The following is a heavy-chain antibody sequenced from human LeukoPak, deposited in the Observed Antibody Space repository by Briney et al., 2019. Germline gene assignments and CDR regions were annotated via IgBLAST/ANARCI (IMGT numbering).Heavy chain of an antibody. Sequence: HPGGSLRLSCAASGFTFSSYAMTWVRQAPGKGLEWVSGLSGSGGSTYYADSVKGRFTISRDNSKNTLYLQMNSLRAEDTAVYYCARDSIVVVVNAWHWGQGTLVTVSS. CDR1: GFTFSSYA. CDR2: LSGSGGST. D-gene: IGHD2-15*01. CDR3: ARDSIVVVVNAWH. J-gene: IGHJ4*02. V-gene: IGHV3-23*01.